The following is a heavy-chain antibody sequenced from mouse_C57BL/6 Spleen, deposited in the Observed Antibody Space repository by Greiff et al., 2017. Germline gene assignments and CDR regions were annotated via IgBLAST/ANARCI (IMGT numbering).Heavy chain of an antibody. CDR2: IDPSDSYT. Sequence: QVQLQQPGAELVMPGASVKLSCKASGYTFTSYWMHWVKQRPGQGLEWIGEIDPSDSYTNYNQKFKGKSTLTVDKSSSTAYMQLSSLTSEDSAVYDCARGGSSYVYFDVWGTGTTVTVSS. CDR1: GYTFTSYW. J-gene: IGHJ1*03. D-gene: IGHD1-1*01. V-gene: IGHV1-69*01. CDR3: ARGGSSYVYFDV.